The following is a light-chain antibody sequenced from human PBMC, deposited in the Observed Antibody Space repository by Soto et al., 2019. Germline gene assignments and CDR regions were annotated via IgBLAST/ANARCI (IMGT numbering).Light chain of an antibody. CDR3: CSYAGSYTYV. CDR2: DVF. J-gene: IGLJ1*01. CDR1: SSDLGGYNY. V-gene: IGLV2-11*01. Sequence: QSVLTQPRSVSGSPGQSVTISCTGTSSDLGGYNYVSWYQQNPGKAPKLLIYDVFKRPSGVPDRFAGSKSGNTASLTISGLQAEDEADYYCCSYAGSYTYVFGTGTKVTVL.